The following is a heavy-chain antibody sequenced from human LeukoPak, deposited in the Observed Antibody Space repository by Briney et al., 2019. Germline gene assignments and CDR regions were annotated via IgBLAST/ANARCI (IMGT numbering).Heavy chain of an antibody. Sequence: GGSLRLSCVSSGFIFTNYWMHWVRQVPGKGPVWVGRIDKEGSAAFYAESVKGRFTISRDNVKSTVYLQMNSLTAEDTAVYHCARGGYSGSYYRFDWGQATLVTVSS. V-gene: IGHV3-74*01. J-gene: IGHJ4*02. CDR1: GFIFTNYW. CDR3: ARGGYSGSYYRFD. D-gene: IGHD1-26*01. CDR2: IDKEGSAA.